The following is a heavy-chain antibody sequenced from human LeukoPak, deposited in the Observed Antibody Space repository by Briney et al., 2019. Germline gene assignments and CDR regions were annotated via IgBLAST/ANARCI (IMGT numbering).Heavy chain of an antibody. CDR2: IYYSGST. Sequence: PSETLSHTCTVSGGSISSYYWSWIRQPPGKGLEWIGYIYYSGSTNYNPSLKSRVTISVDTSKNQFSLKLSSVTAADTAVYYCARGGFGELLYDFDYWGQGTLVTVSS. D-gene: IGHD3-10*01. J-gene: IGHJ4*02. V-gene: IGHV4-59*01. CDR3: ARGGFGELLYDFDY. CDR1: GGSISSYY.